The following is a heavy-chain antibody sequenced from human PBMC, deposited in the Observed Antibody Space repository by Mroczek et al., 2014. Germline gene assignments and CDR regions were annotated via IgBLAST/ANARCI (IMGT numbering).Heavy chain of an antibody. D-gene: IGHD3-3*01. CDR2: INPSGGST. V-gene: IGHV1-46*03. Sequence: QVQLVQSGAEVKKPGASVKVSCKASGYTFTSYYMHWVRQAPGQGLEWMGIINPSGGSTSYAQKFQGRVTMTRDTSTSTVYMELSSLRSEDTAVYYCARDREGSFWSGLSYYYYYMDVWGKGTTVTVSS. J-gene: IGHJ6*03. CDR3: ARDREGSFWSGLSYYYYYMDV. CDR1: GYTFTSYY.